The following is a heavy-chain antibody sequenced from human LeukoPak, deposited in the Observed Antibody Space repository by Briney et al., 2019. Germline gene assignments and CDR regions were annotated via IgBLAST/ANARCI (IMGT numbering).Heavy chain of an antibody. V-gene: IGHV3-30*04. CDR1: GFTFSSYA. D-gene: IGHD3-22*01. J-gene: IGHJ4*02. CDR3: ARESSMIVEKYCFDY. Sequence: PGGSLRLSRAASGFTFSSYAMHWVRQAPGKGLEWVAVISYDGSNKYYADSVKGRFTISRDNSKNTLYLQMNSLRAEDTAVYYCARESSMIVEKYCFDYWGQGTLVTVSS. CDR2: ISYDGSNK.